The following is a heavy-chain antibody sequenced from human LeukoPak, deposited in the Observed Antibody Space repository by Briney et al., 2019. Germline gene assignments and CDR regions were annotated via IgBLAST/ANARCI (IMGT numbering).Heavy chain of an antibody. CDR3: AREGLGYSNTNWFDP. J-gene: IGHJ5*02. Sequence: ASVKVSCKASGYTFTGYYMNWVRQAPGQGLEWMGWINPNSGGTNYAQKFQGRVTMTRDTSISTAYMELSRLRSDDTAVYYCAREGLGYSNTNWFDPWGQGTLVTVSS. V-gene: IGHV1-2*02. CDR2: INPNSGGT. D-gene: IGHD4-11*01. CDR1: GYTFTGYY.